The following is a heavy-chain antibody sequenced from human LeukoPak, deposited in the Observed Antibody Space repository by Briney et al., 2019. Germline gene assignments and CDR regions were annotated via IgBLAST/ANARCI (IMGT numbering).Heavy chain of an antibody. D-gene: IGHD1-26*01. J-gene: IGHJ4*02. CDR1: GYTFTSYY. V-gene: IGHV1-46*01. CDR2: INPSGGST. CDR3: ATTLSWELHGFDY. Sequence: GASVKVSCKASGYTFTSYYMHWVRQAPGQGLEWMGIINPSGGSTSYAQKFQGRVTMTEDTSTDTAYMELSSLRSEDTAVYYCATTLSWELHGFDYWGQGTLVTVSS.